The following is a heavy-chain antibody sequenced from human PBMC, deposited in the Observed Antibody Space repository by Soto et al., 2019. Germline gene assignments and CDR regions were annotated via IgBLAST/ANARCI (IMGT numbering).Heavy chain of an antibody. CDR1: GFTCSSYA. D-gene: IGHD6-13*01. Sequence: QVQLVESGGGVVQPGRSLRLSCAASGFTCSSYAMHWVRQAPGKGLEWVADISYDGSNKYYADSVKGRFTISRDNSQNTLYLQMNSLRSEDTAVYYCASFTPLQQRDPTTGDFDYWGKGTLVAV. V-gene: IGHV3-30-3*01. CDR3: ASFTPLQQRDPTTGDFDY. CDR2: ISYDGSNK. J-gene: IGHJ4*02.